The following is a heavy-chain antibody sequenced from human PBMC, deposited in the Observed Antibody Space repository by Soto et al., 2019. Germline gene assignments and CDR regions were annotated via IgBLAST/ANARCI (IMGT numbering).Heavy chain of an antibody. D-gene: IGHD2-21*02. CDR2: IRSKANNYAT. CDR3: TLPNRYCAGVCYSVDAFDT. J-gene: IGHJ3*02. CDR1: GFTFSGSA. Sequence: VQLVESGGGLAQPGGSLKLSCAASGFTFSGSAIHWVRQAPGKGLEWVGHIRSKANNYATAYAATVKARFTISRDNSKYTVYLHMSSLKTEAAAVYYCTLPNRYCAGVCYSVDAFDTWGQGTMVTVSS. V-gene: IGHV3-73*02.